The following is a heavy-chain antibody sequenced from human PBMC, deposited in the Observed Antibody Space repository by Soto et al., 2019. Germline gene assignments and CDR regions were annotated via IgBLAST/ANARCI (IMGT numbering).Heavy chain of an antibody. CDR1: GGSINSYW. D-gene: IGHD2-21*01. J-gene: IGHJ4*02. V-gene: IGHV4-4*07. CDR2: VYSSGTT. CDR3: ARDIASYAYGEGY. Sequence: ETLSLPCTVSGGSINSYWWSWIRQPAGKGLEWIGRVYSSGTTDYNPSLNSRATMSVETSKNQFSLKLSSVTAADTAVYYCARDIASYAYGEGYWGQGIQVTVSS.